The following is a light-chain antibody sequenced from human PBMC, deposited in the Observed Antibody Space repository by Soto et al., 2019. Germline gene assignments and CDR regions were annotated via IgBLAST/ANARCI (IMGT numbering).Light chain of an antibody. Sequence: DIQMTQSPSTLSASVGDRVTITCRASQSISSWLAWYQQKPGKAPKLLIYDASSLESGVPSRFSGSGSGTEFTLIISSLQPDDFGTYYCQQYNSYPLTLGGGTKVDI. CDR3: QQYNSYPLT. J-gene: IGKJ4*01. V-gene: IGKV1-5*01. CDR1: QSISSW. CDR2: DAS.